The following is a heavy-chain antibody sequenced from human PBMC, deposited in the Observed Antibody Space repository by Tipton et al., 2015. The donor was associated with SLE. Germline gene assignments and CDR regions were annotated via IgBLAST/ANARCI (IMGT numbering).Heavy chain of an antibody. CDR2: IYYSGST. CDR3: ARALAAAQEFDP. J-gene: IGHJ5*02. CDR1: GGSFSSHY. D-gene: IGHD6-13*01. Sequence: TLSLTCAVYGGSFSSHYWSWIRQPPGKGLEWIGYIYYSGSTNYNPSLKSRVTISVDTSKNQFSLKLSSVTAADTAVYYCARALAAAQEFDPWGQGTLVTVSS. V-gene: IGHV4-59*11.